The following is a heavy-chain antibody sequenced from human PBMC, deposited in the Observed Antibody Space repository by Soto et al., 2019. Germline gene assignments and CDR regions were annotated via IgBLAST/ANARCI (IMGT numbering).Heavy chain of an antibody. Sequence: QGQLQESGPGLVWPSQTLSLTCPVFAGSISTSNYSWTWIRLHPEKGLGWIGYISYTGSTFYHSSLKSRVTISLDTSKKQFSLTLTSVTAAATAVYYCARSAQWDGFDPWGQGTMVTVSS. CDR2: ISYTGST. V-gene: IGHV4-31*03. CDR1: AGSISTSNYS. D-gene: IGHD2-8*01. J-gene: IGHJ3*01. CDR3: ARSAQWDGFDP.